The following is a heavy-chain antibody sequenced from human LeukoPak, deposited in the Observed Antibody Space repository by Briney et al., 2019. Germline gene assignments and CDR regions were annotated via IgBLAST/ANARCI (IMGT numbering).Heavy chain of an antibody. CDR1: GFTFSSYA. CDR3: AKGQWELLRFDY. J-gene: IGHJ4*02. V-gene: IGHV3-23*01. CDR2: ISGSGGST. Sequence: GGSLRLSCAASGFTFSSYAMSWVRQAPGKGLEWVSAISGSGGSTYYADSVKGWFTISRDNSKNTLYLQMNSLRAEDTAVYYCAKGQWELLRFDYWGQGTLVTVSS. D-gene: IGHD1-26*01.